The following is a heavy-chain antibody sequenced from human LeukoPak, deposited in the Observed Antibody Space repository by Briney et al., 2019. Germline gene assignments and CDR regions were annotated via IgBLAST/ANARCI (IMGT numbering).Heavy chain of an antibody. V-gene: IGHV4-61*02. CDR2: IYTSGST. CDR1: GGSISSGSYY. D-gene: IGHD5-12*01. CDR3: ARLGSGYDTLYYFDY. Sequence: PSQTLSLTCTVSGGSISSGSYYWSWIRQPAGKGLEWIGRIYTSGSTNYNPSLKSRVTISVDTSKNQFSLKLSSVTAADTAVYYCARLGSGYDTLYYFDYWGQGTLVTVSS. J-gene: IGHJ4*02.